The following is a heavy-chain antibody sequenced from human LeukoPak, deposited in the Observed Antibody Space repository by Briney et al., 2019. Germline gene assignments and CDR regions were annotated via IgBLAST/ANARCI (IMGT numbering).Heavy chain of an antibody. D-gene: IGHD4-23*01. CDR2: IHSDGTTT. J-gene: IGHJ4*02. CDR3: TRDHGYGGRFDFDY. Sequence: PGGSLRLSCAASGFTFSSYWMHWVRQPPGKGLVWVSRIHSDGTTTSYADSVKGRSTISRDNAKNTLYLQMNSLRAEDTAVYYCTRDHGYGGRFDFDYWGQGTLVTVSS. V-gene: IGHV3-74*01. CDR1: GFTFSSYW.